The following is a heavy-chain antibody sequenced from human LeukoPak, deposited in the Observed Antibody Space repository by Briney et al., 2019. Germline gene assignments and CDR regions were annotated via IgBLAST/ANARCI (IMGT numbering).Heavy chain of an antibody. CDR1: GFTFSSYA. V-gene: IGHV3-30-3*01. CDR3: ARDRFPYGDYNTDGMDV. Sequence: PGRSLRLSCAASGFTFSSYAMHWVRQAPGKGREWVAVIIYDGSNKYYADSVKGRFTISRDNSKNTLYLQMNSLRAEDTAVYYCARDRFPYGDYNTDGMDVWGQGTTVTVSS. CDR2: IIYDGSNK. D-gene: IGHD4-17*01. J-gene: IGHJ6*02.